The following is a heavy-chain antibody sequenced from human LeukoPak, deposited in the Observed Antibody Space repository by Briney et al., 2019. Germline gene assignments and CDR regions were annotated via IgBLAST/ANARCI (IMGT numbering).Heavy chain of an antibody. CDR3: ATWTVAARADDN. CDR1: GGSISSGDYY. V-gene: IGHV4-30-4*01. Sequence: SETLSLTCTVSGGSISSGDYYWSWIRQPPGKGLEWIGYIYYSGSTYYNPSLKSRVTISVDTSKNQFSLKLSSVTAADTAVYYCATWTVAARADDNWGQGTLVTVSS. CDR2: IYYSGST. J-gene: IGHJ4*02. D-gene: IGHD6-6*01.